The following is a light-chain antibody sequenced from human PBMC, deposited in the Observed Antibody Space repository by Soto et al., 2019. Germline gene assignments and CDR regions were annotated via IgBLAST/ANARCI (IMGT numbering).Light chain of an antibody. CDR2: AAS. J-gene: IGKJ5*01. CDR1: QGISSY. V-gene: IGKV1-9*01. Sequence: DIQLTQSPSFLSASVGDRVTITCRASQGISSYLVGYQQMPGKAPKLLIYAASTLQSGVPSRFSGSGSGTEFTLTISSLQPEDFATYYCQQLNTYPITFGLGTRLEIK. CDR3: QQLNTYPIT.